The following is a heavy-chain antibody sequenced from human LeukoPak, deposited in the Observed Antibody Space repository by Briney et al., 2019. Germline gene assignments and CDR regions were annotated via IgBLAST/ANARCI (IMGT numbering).Heavy chain of an antibody. D-gene: IGHD3-22*01. CDR1: GDSVSSNSAA. CDR3: ARAREEVRYYYDSSGYDAFDI. J-gene: IGHJ3*02. V-gene: IGHV6-1*01. CDR2: TYYRSKWYN. Sequence: SQTLSLTCAISGDSVSSNSAAWNWIRQSPSRGLECLGRTYYRSKWYNDYAVSVKSRITINPDTSKNQFSLQLNSVTPEDTAVYYCARAREEVRYYYDSSGYDAFDIWGQGTMVTVSS.